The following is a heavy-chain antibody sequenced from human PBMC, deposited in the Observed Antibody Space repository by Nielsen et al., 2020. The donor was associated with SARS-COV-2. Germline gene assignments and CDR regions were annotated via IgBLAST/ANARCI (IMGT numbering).Heavy chain of an antibody. V-gene: IGHV3-7*03. D-gene: IGHD5-12*01. J-gene: IGHJ4*02. CDR1: GFTFSSYW. CDR3: ACLPYSGYDYVY. CDR2: IKQDGSEK. Sequence: GESLKISCAASGFTFSSYWMSWVRQAPGKGLEWVANIKQDGSEKYYVDSVKGRFTISRDNAKNSLYLQMNSLRAEDTAVYYCACLPYSGYDYVYWGQGTLVTVSS.